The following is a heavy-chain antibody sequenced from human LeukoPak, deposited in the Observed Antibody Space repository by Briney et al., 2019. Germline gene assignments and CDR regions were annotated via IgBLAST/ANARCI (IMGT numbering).Heavy chain of an antibody. D-gene: IGHD5-18*01. CDR2: VYYTGSS. J-gene: IGHJ5*02. CDR3: AGLRGYSSS. Sequence: SETLSLTCTVSGGSISSTSYYWGWKRPPPGKGLEWIVTVYYTGSSYYNPSLKSPVTISVDTSKNQFYLKLSSVTAADTAVYYCAGLRGYSSSWGQGTLVTVSS. V-gene: IGHV4-39*01. CDR1: GGSISSTSYY.